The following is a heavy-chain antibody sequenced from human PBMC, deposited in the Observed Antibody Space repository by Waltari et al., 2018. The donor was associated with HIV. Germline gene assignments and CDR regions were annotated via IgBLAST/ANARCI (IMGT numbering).Heavy chain of an antibody. J-gene: IGHJ4*02. D-gene: IGHD3-3*01. Sequence: EVQLVESGGGLVQPGRSLRLSCTASGFTFGDHVMSWFCQAPGKGLEWVGFIRSKAYGGTTEYAASVKGRFTISRDDSKSIAYLQMNSLKTEDTAVYYCTRDGLYYDFWSGYPGYWGQGTLVTVSS. V-gene: IGHV3-49*03. CDR1: GFTFGDHV. CDR3: TRDGLYYDFWSGYPGY. CDR2: IRSKAYGGTT.